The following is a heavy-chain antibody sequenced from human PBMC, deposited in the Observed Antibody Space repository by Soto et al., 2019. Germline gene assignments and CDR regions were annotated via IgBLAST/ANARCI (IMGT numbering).Heavy chain of an antibody. J-gene: IGHJ3*02. CDR3: ARVWGGAFDI. V-gene: IGHV4-59*01. Sequence: SETLSLTCTVSGGSISNYYWNWIRQSPGKGLEWIGYIYSSGSTHYNPSLQNRVTISIYTSKNQVSLKVNSVTAADTAVYYCARVWGGAFDIWGQGTMVTVSS. CDR1: GGSISNYY. D-gene: IGHD3-10*01. CDR2: IYSSGST.